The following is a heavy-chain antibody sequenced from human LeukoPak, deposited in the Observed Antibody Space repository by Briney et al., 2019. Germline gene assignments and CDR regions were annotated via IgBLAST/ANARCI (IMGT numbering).Heavy chain of an antibody. J-gene: IGHJ4*02. CDR3: AKDLAIGYHDSSGSDY. V-gene: IGHV3-30*18. Sequence: GGSLRDSCAASGFTFSSYGMHWVRPAPGKGLEWVVVILYDRSNKYYADSVKGGFTLSRDNSKKTLYMQLNGLATEDTAGYYCAKDLAIGYHDSSGSDYWGQGTLVTVSS. CDR1: GFTFSSYG. CDR2: ILYDRSNK. D-gene: IGHD3-22*01.